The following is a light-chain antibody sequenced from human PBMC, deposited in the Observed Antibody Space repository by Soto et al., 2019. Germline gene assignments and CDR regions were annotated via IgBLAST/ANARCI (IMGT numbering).Light chain of an antibody. V-gene: IGKV3-20*01. Sequence: EIVLTQAPVTLSLSPGERATLSCRASQSVTNNYLAWYQQKPGQAPRLLIYGASSRATGIPDKFSGSGSGTDFTLTISRLEPEDFAVYYCQQYAESPITFGPGAKVYI. CDR3: QQYAESPIT. J-gene: IGKJ3*01. CDR1: QSVTNNY. CDR2: GAS.